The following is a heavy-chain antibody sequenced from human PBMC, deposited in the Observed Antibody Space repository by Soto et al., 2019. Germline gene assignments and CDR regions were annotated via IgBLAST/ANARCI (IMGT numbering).Heavy chain of an antibody. V-gene: IGHV1-46*01. CDR1: GYTFTRYY. Sequence: ASVKVSCKASGYTFTRYYMHWVRQAPGQGLEWMGIINPSGGSTSYAQKFQGRVTMTRDTSTSTFDMELSSLRSEDTGVYYCARCRMYYYDSSGYWDLFDYWGQGTLVTV. CDR2: INPSGGST. CDR3: ARCRMYYYDSSGYWDLFDY. J-gene: IGHJ4*02. D-gene: IGHD3-22*01.